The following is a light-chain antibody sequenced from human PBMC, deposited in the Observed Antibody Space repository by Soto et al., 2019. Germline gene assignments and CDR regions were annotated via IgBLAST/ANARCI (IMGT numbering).Light chain of an antibody. CDR2: AAS. J-gene: IGKJ5*01. CDR1: QSVSST. Sequence: EIVMTQSPATLSVSPGERATLSCRASQSVSSTLAWYQQKPGQAPRLLIYAASTRATGIPARFSGSGSGTEFTLTISSLQSEDFAVYYCQRYNNWPITFGQGTHWRL. CDR3: QRYNNWPIT. V-gene: IGKV3-15*01.